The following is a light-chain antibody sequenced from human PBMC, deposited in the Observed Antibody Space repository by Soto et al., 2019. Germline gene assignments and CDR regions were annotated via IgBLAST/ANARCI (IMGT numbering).Light chain of an antibody. J-gene: IGLJ1*01. V-gene: IGLV2-23*02. Sequence: QSVLTQPASMSGSPGQSITISCTGTSSDVGSYYPVSWFQQHPGKAPKLIIYEVNKRPSGVSDRFSGSMSGNTASLTISGLLASFEAEYHCCPYPCDTTFFVFGNGTKLPVL. CDR1: SSDVGSYYP. CDR2: EVN. CDR3: CPYPCDTTFFV.